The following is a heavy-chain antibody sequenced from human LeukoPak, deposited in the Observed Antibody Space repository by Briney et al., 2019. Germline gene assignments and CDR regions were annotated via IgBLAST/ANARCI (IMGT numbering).Heavy chain of an antibody. J-gene: IGHJ4*02. CDR2: INPKGGDT. Sequence: ASVKVSCKPTGYTFIDSYLYWVRQAPGQGLEWMGWINPKGGDTNYVQKFRGRVTMTRDTSISTAYMELKSLTSDDTAVYYCVRVVTRGGIWGQGTLVTV. V-gene: IGHV1-2*02. CDR1: GYTFIDSY. CDR3: VRVVTRGGI. D-gene: IGHD3-10*01.